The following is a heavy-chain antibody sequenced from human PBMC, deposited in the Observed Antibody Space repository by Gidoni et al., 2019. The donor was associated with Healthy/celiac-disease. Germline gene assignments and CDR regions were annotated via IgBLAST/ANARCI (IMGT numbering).Heavy chain of an antibody. CDR2: IFPIFGTA. V-gene: IGHV1-69*01. CDR3: ARDYYDSSPQAFDI. CDR1: GGTFSSYA. Sequence: QVQLVQSGAEVKQPGSSVNVSCKASGGTFSSYAISWVRQAPGQGLEWMGGIFPIFGTANYAQKCQGRVTITADESTSTAYMELSSLRSEDTAVYYCARDYYDSSPQAFDIWGQGTMVTVSS. J-gene: IGHJ3*02. D-gene: IGHD3-22*01.